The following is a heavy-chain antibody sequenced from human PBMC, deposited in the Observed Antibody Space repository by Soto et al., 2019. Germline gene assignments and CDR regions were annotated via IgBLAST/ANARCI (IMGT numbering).Heavy chain of an antibody. CDR2: FSAGGRT. J-gene: IGHJ4*02. CDR1: GFSFSNYA. Sequence: EVQLLESGGALVQPGGSLRLSCTASGFSFSNYALSWDRQAPGKGLEWVSTFSAGGRTYYADSVKGRFTIARDSSRNTVHLQISILRPDDTAVYYCAKESMPEHYGDTLFDYWGQGTRVTVSS. D-gene: IGHD4-17*01. CDR3: AKESMPEHYGDTLFDY. V-gene: IGHV3-23*01.